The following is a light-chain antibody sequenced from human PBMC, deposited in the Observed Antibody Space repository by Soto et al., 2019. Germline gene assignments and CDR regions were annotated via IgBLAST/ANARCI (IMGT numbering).Light chain of an antibody. CDR3: QQYDSYPWT. CDR2: TAS. Sequence: DIQMTQSPSTLSAYVGDRVTVTCRAGRSISSWLDWYQQKPGKAPKLLIYTASSLESGVPSRFSGSASGTEFTLTISTLQPDDFATYYCQQYDSYPWTFGQGTKVDI. V-gene: IGKV1-5*03. CDR1: RSISSW. J-gene: IGKJ1*01.